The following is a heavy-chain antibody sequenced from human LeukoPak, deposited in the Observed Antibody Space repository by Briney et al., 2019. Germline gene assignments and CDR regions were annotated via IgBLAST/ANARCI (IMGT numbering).Heavy chain of an antibody. CDR1: GYTFTSYG. V-gene: IGHV1-18*01. J-gene: IGHJ4*02. CDR3: ARVGVTGEFDY. D-gene: IGHD2-21*02. CDR2: ISAYNGNT. Sequence: ASVKVSCKASGYTFTSYGINWVRQAPGQGLKWMGWISAYNGNTNYAQKLQGRVTMTTDTSTTTAYMELRSLRSDDTAAYYCARVGVTGEFDYWGQGTLVTVSS.